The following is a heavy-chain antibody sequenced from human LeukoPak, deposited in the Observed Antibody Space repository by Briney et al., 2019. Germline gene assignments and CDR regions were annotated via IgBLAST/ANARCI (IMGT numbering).Heavy chain of an antibody. CDR3: ARHPPIGYCSGGSCNGFDY. CDR2: IYYSGST. CDR1: GGSISSSSYY. D-gene: IGHD2-15*01. V-gene: IGHV4-39*01. Sequence: SETLSLTCTVSGGSISSSSYYWGWIRQPPGKGLEWNGSIYYSGSTYYNPSLKSRVTISVDTSKNQFSLKLSSVTAADTAVYYCARHPPIGYCSGGSCNGFDYWGQGTLVTVSS. J-gene: IGHJ4*02.